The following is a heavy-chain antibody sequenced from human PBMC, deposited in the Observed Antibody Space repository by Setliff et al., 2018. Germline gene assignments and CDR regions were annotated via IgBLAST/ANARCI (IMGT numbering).Heavy chain of an antibody. CDR1: GGSFSGYY. J-gene: IGHJ4*02. CDR3: AREDFWSGRNDY. Sequence: SETLSLTCAVYGGSFSGYYWSWIRQPPGKGLEWIGEINHSGSTNYNPSLKSRVTISVDTPKNQFSLKLSSVTAADTAVYYCAREDFWSGRNDYWGQGTLVTVSS. D-gene: IGHD3-3*01. V-gene: IGHV4-34*01. CDR2: INHSGST.